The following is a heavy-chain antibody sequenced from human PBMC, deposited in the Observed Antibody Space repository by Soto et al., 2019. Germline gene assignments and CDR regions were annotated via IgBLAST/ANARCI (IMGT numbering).Heavy chain of an antibody. CDR2: ISAHNGNT. V-gene: IGHV1-18*01. Sequence: QVHLVQSGAEVKKPGASVKVSCKASGYTFTSYGITWVRQAPGQGLEWMGWISAHNGNTDYAQKLQGRVIVTRDTSTSTAHMELRSLISDDTAVYYYARGRYGDYWGQGALVTVSS. D-gene: IGHD1-1*01. J-gene: IGHJ4*02. CDR3: ARGRYGDY. CDR1: GYTFTSYG.